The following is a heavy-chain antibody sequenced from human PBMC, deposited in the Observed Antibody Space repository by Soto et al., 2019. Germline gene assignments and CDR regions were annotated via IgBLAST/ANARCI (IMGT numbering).Heavy chain of an antibody. CDR1: GFTFSNYV. CDR2: FSTDGVST. CDR3: AKVPSPYYYDSSGYYPPTDYFDY. V-gene: IGHV3-64D*08. Sequence: GGSLRLSCSASGFTFSNYVMHWVRQAPGKGLEYVSAFSTDGVSTFYADSVKGRFTISRDNSKNTLYLQMNSLRAEDTAVYYCAKVPSPYYYDSSGYYPPTDYFDYWGQGTLVTVSS. J-gene: IGHJ4*02. D-gene: IGHD3-22*01.